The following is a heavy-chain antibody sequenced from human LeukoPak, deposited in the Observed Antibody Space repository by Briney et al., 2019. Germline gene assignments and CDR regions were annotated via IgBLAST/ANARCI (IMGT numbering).Heavy chain of an antibody. D-gene: IGHD3-22*01. J-gene: IGHJ4*02. CDR2: ISYDGSNK. CDR1: GFTFSSYA. Sequence: GGSLRLSCAASGFTFSSYAMHWVRQAPGKGLEWVAVISYDGSNKYYADSVKGRFTISRDNSKNTLYLQMNSLRAEDTAVYYCARGPHYYDSSGYLDYWGQGTLVTVSS. V-gene: IGHV3-30-3*01. CDR3: ARGPHYYDSSGYLDY.